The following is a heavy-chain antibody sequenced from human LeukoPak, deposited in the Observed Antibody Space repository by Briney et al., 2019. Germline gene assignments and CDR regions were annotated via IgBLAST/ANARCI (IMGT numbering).Heavy chain of an antibody. CDR3: ARHDAIISMIVGERPFEI. V-gene: IGHV4-59*08. CDR1: GGGLSSYY. CDR2: IHYSGST. J-gene: IGHJ3*02. Sequence: KPSETLSLTCTVSGGGLSSYYWSWIRPPPGEGLEWIGYIHYSGSTSYNPSLKSRVTISVDTSNNQFSLKLSSVTAADTAVYYCARHDAIISMIVGERPFEIWGQGTMVTASS. D-gene: IGHD3-22*01.